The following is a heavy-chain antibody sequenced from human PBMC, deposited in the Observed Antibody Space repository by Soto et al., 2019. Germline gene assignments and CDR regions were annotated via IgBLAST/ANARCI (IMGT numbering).Heavy chain of an antibody. CDR2: ICGDGGNK. J-gene: IGHJ4*02. CDR3: AKSSVAGHD. CDR1: GFTFVSYA. V-gene: IGHV3-30-3*02. Sequence: PGGSLILSCAASGFTFVSYAMHLVRQAPGKGLEWVAVICGDGGNKYYADSVKGRFTISRDNSKNTLYLQMNSLRAEDTAVYYCAKSSVAGHDWGQGNLVTVSS. D-gene: IGHD6-19*01.